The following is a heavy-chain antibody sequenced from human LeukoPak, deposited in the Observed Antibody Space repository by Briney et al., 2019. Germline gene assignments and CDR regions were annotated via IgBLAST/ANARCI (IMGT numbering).Heavy chain of an antibody. Sequence: SVKVSCKASGGTFSSYAISWVRQAPGQGLEWMGGIIPIFGTANYAQKLQGRVTMTTDTSTSTAYMELRSLRSDDTAVYYCARVFRSGLRDAFDIWGQGTMVTVSS. CDR3: ARVFRSGLRDAFDI. D-gene: IGHD3-10*01. J-gene: IGHJ3*02. CDR2: IIPIFGTA. CDR1: GGTFSSYA. V-gene: IGHV1-69*05.